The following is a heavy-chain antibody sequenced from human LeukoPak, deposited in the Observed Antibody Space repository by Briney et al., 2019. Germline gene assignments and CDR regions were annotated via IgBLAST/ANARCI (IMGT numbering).Heavy chain of an antibody. J-gene: IGHJ4*02. CDR2: INSDGSST. V-gene: IGHV3-74*01. Sequence: PGGSLRLSCAASGFTFSSYWMHWVRQAPGKGLVWVSRINSDGSSTSYADSVKGRFTISRDNAKNTLYLQMNSLRAEDTAVYYYARAPYYDILTGYRRGGDLDYWGQGTLVTVSS. CDR3: ARAPYYDILTGYRRGGDLDY. CDR1: GFTFSSYW. D-gene: IGHD3-9*01.